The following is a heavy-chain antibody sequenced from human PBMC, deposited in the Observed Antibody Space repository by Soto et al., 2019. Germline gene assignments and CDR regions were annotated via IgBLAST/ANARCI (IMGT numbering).Heavy chain of an antibody. CDR3: ASSRRARPWGLNWFDP. CDR1: GGSISSGGYY. Sequence: SETLSLTCTVPGGSISSGGYYWSWIRQHPGKGLEWIGYIYYSGSTYYNPSLKSRVTISVDTSKNQFSLKLSSVTAADTAVYYCASSRRARPWGLNWFDPWGQGTLVTVSS. J-gene: IGHJ5*02. D-gene: IGHD6-6*01. CDR2: IYYSGST. V-gene: IGHV4-31*03.